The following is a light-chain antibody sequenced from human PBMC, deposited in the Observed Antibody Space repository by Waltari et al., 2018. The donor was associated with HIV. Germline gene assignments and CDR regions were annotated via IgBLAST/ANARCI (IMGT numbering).Light chain of an antibody. V-gene: IGKV3-15*01. CDR1: QSIYNN. CDR3: QQYDNWTLFT. J-gene: IGKJ3*01. CDR2: GAS. Sequence: EIVMTQSPATLSVSPGERATLSCRASQSIYNNLTGYQQRPGQPPRLLIYGASTRATGIPARFSGSGSGTEFTLTISSLQSEDFAVYWCQQYDNWTLFTFGPGTKVEIK.